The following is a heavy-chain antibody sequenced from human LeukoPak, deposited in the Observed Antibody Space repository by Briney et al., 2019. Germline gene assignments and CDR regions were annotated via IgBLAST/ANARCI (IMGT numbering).Heavy chain of an antibody. CDR2: INPNSGGT. V-gene: IGHV1-2*02. CDR1: GYTFTGYY. J-gene: IGHJ6*03. Sequence: ASVKVSCKASGYTFTGYYMHWVRQAPGQGLEWMGWINPNSGGTNYAQKLQGKVTMTTDTSTSTAYMELRSLRSDDTAVYYCARVTDKDYYYMDVWGKGTTVTISS. CDR3: ARVTDKDYYYMDV. D-gene: IGHD1-14*01.